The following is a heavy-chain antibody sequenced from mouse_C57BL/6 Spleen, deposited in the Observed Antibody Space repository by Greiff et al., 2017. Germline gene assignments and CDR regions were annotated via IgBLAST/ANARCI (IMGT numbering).Heavy chain of an antibody. CDR2: IYPGDGDT. J-gene: IGHJ2*01. CDR3: ARYYGSRYYFDY. CDR1: GYAFTGSW. Sequence: QVQLQQSGPELVKPGASVKISCKASGYAFTGSWMNWVKQRPGKGLEWIGRIYPGDGDTNYNGKFKGKATLTADKSSSTAYMQLRSLTSEDSAVXFCARYYGSRYYFDYWGQGTTLTVSS. V-gene: IGHV1-82*01. D-gene: IGHD1-1*01.